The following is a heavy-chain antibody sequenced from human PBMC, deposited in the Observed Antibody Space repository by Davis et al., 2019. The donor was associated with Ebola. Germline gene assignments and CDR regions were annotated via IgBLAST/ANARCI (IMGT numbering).Heavy chain of an antibody. CDR1: GYDFASYW. J-gene: IGHJ3*02. CDR3: ARQAYCGGDCPSDAFDI. Sequence: GESLKISCQGSGYDFASYWIGWVRQMPGKGLEWMGIIYPGDSDTRYSPSFQGQVTISADKSISTAYLQWSSLKASDTAMYYCARQAYCGGDCPSDAFDIWGQGTMVTVSS. D-gene: IGHD2-21*01. V-gene: IGHV5-51*01. CDR2: IYPGDSDT.